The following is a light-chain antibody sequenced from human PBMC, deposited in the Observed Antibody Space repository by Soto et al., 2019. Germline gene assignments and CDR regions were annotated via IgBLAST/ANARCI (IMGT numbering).Light chain of an antibody. CDR1: QSVSSY. V-gene: IGKV3-11*01. CDR2: DAS. CDR3: QQRNNWPKRFT. J-gene: IGKJ3*01. Sequence: EIVLTQSPATLSLSPGERATLSCRASQSVSSYLAWYQQKPGQAPRLLIDDASNRATGIPARFSGSGSGTDFTLTISSLEPEDFAVYYWQQRNNWPKRFTFGPGTKVDIK.